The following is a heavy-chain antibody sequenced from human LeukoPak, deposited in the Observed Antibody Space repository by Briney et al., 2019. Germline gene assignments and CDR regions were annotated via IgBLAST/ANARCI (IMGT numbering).Heavy chain of an antibody. J-gene: IGHJ6*03. Sequence: PSETLSLTCTVSGVSISSSNSYWGWIRQPPGKGLEWIGSIYHSGSTYYNPSLKSRVTISVDTSKNQFSLKLSSVTAADTAVYYCARTTMVRGTYYMDVWGKGTTVTISS. D-gene: IGHD3-10*01. CDR2: IYHSGST. CDR1: GVSISSSNSY. V-gene: IGHV4-39*07. CDR3: ARTTMVRGTYYMDV.